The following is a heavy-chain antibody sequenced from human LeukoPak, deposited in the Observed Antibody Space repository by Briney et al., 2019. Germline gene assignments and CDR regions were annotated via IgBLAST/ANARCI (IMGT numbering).Heavy chain of an antibody. CDR1: GGSISSYY. CDR2: IYYSGST. J-gene: IGHJ4*02. D-gene: IGHD2-2*02. CDR3: ASGGYCSSTSCYSDY. Sequence: SETLSLTCTVSGGSISSYYWSWIRQPPGKGLEWIGYIYYSGSTNYNPSLKSRVTISVDTSKNQFSLKLSSVTAADTAVYYCASGGYCSSTSCYSDYWGQRTLVTVSS. V-gene: IGHV4-59*01.